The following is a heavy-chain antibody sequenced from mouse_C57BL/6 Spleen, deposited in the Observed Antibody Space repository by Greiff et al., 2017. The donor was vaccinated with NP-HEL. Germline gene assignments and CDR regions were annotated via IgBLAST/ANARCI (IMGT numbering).Heavy chain of an antibody. V-gene: IGHV14-4*01. J-gene: IGHJ3*01. D-gene: IGHD1-1*01. CDR2: IDPENGDT. Sequence: VQLQQSGAELVRPGASVKLSCTASGFNIKDDYMHWVKQRPEQGLEWIGWIDPENGDTEYASKFKGKATITADTSSNTAYLQLSSLTSEDTAVYYCTTNYYGSSPFAYWGQGTLVTVSA. CDR1: GFNIKDDY. CDR3: TTNYYGSSPFAY.